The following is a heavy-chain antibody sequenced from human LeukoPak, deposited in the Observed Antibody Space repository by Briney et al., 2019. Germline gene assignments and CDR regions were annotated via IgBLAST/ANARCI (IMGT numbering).Heavy chain of an antibody. Sequence: GESLRLSCAASGFTFSSYSMNWVRQAPGKGLEWVSSISGSSSYINYADSVKGRFTISRDNAQNSLFLQLNSLRAEDTAVYYCARDPYSSGWYKDAFDIWGQGTMVTVSS. CDR3: ARDPYSSGWYKDAFDI. CDR1: GFTFSSYS. J-gene: IGHJ3*02. D-gene: IGHD6-19*01. V-gene: IGHV3-21*01. CDR2: ISGSSSYI.